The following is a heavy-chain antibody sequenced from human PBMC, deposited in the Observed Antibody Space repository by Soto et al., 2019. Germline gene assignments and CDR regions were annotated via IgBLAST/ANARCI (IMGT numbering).Heavy chain of an antibody. CDR3: ARADYYDSSGPRDF. CDR1: GYTFTGYY. V-gene: IGHV1-2*02. J-gene: IGHJ4*02. Sequence: ASVEVSCKXSGYTFTGYYMHWVRQAPGQGLEWMGWINPNSGGTNYAQKFQGRVTMTRDTSISTAYMELSRLRSDDTAVYYCARADYYDSSGPRDFWGQGTLVTVSS. CDR2: INPNSGGT. D-gene: IGHD3-22*01.